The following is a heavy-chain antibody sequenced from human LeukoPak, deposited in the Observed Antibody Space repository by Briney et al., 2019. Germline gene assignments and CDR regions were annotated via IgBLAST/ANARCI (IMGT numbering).Heavy chain of an antibody. Sequence: GGSLRLSCAASGFTLSDYWMNWVRQAPGKGLEWVSSISSSSSYIYYADSVKGRFTISRDNAKNSLYLQMNSLRAEDTAVYYCARDSRFDPWGQGTLVTVSS. CDR1: GFTLSDYW. CDR3: ARDSRFDP. CDR2: ISSSSSYI. V-gene: IGHV3-21*01. J-gene: IGHJ5*02.